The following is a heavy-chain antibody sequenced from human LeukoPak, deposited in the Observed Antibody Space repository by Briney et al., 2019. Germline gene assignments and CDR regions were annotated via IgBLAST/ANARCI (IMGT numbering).Heavy chain of an antibody. CDR3: ARENYDSTFFDH. CDR1: GGSISSYY. J-gene: IGHJ4*02. V-gene: IGHV4-59*01. CDR2: IYHSGST. D-gene: IGHD3-22*01. Sequence: SETLSLTCTVSGGSISSYYWSWIRQPPGKGLEWIGYIYHSGSTNYNPSLKSRATISVDTSKNQFSLKLNSVTAADTAVYYCARENYDSTFFDHWGRGTLVTVSS.